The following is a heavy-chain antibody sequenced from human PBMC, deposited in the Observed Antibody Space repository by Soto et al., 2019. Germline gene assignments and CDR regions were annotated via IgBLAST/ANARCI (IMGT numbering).Heavy chain of an antibody. Sequence: ASVKVSCKVSGYTLTELSMHWVRQAPGKGLEWMGGFDPEDGETIYAQKFQGRVTMTEDTSTDTAYMELSSLRSEDTAVYYCATGLLWFGELRHARSDYWGQGTLVTVSS. V-gene: IGHV1-24*01. CDR1: GYTLTELS. D-gene: IGHD3-10*01. CDR3: ATGLLWFGELRHARSDY. J-gene: IGHJ4*02. CDR2: FDPEDGET.